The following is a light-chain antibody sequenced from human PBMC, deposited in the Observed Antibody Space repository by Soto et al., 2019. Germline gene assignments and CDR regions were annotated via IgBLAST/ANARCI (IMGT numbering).Light chain of an antibody. CDR1: SGHSSYA. CDR3: QTWSAGLVV. J-gene: IGLJ2*01. V-gene: IGLV4-69*01. CDR2: LNSDGSH. Sequence: QPVLTQSPSASASLGASVKLTCTLSSGHSSYAIAWLQQQPEKGPRHLMKLNSDGSHNKGDGIPDRFSGSSSGAERYLTISSLQSGDEADYYRQTWSAGLVVFGGGTKLTVL.